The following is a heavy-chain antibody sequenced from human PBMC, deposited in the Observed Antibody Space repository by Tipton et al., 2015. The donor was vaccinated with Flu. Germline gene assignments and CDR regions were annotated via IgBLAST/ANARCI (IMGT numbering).Heavy chain of an antibody. CDR3: ARQRRSENYYNALDY. Sequence: VQLVQSGAEVKKAGESLKISCKGSGYSYSIYWIAWVRQLPGKGLEWMGIIYPGDSDTSYSPSFQGQVTISVDQSIRTAYLQWSSLMASDTAIYYCARQRRSENYYNALDYWGQGTLVTVSS. J-gene: IGHJ4*02. D-gene: IGHD3-10*01. CDR1: GYSYSIYW. V-gene: IGHV5-51*01. CDR2: IYPGDSDT.